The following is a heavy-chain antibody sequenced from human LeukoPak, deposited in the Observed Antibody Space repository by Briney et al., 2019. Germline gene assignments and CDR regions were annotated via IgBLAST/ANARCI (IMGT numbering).Heavy chain of an antibody. J-gene: IGHJ4*02. CDR3: ARDQDGYNNYFDY. Sequence: PGGSLRLSCAASGFTVSRNYMTWVRQAPGKGLEWVSVIYSGGSTYYADSVKGRFTISRDNSKNTLYLQMNSLIAEDTAVYYCARDQDGYNNYFDYWGQGTLVTVSS. D-gene: IGHD5-24*01. V-gene: IGHV3-53*01. CDR2: IYSGGST. CDR1: GFTVSRNY.